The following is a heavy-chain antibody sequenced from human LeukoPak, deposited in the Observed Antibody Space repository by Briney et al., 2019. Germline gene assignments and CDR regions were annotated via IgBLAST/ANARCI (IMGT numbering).Heavy chain of an antibody. CDR2: INHSGST. D-gene: IGHD3-10*01. CDR3: AGGGELLYRTPGNWFDP. J-gene: IGHJ5*02. CDR1: GGSISSGGYY. V-gene: IGHV4-39*07. Sequence: SETLSLTCTVSGGSISSGGYYWSWIRQPPGKGLEWIGEINHSGSTNYNPSLKSRVTISVDTSKNQFSLKLSSVTAADTAVYYCAGGGELLYRTPGNWFDPWGQGTLVAVSS.